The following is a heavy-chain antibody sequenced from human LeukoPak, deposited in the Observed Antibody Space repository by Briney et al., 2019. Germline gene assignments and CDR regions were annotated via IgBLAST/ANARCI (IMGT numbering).Heavy chain of an antibody. D-gene: IGHD3-9*01. CDR2: ISAYDGNT. CDR1: GYTFTSYG. V-gene: IGHV1-18*01. Sequence: ASVKVSCKASGYTFTSYGISWVRQAPGQGLEWMGWISAYDGNTNYAQKLQGRVTMTTDTSTSTAYMELRSLRPDDTAVYYCARGTYYAILTGFRTHRPFDYWGQGTLVTVSS. J-gene: IGHJ4*02. CDR3: ARGTYYAILTGFRTHRPFDY.